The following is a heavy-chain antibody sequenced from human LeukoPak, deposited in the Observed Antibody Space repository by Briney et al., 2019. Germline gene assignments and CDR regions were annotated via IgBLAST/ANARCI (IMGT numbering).Heavy chain of an antibody. V-gene: IGHV3-53*01. CDR2: IYSGGST. CDR3: ARWWLPKKRAFDI. J-gene: IGHJ3*02. D-gene: IGHD2-15*01. Sequence: QSGGSLRLSCAASGFTVSSNYMSWVRQAPGKGLEWVSVIYSGGSTYYADSVKGRFTISRDNSKNTLYLQMNSLRAEDTAVYYCARWWLPKKRAFDIWGQGTMVTVSS. CDR1: GFTVSSNY.